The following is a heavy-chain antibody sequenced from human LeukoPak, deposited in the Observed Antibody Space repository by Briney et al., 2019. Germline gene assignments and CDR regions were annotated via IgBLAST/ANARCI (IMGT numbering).Heavy chain of an antibody. CDR1: GGSISSYY. CDR2: IYYSGTM. V-gene: IGHV4-59*01. J-gene: IGHJ2*01. Sequence: SETLSLTCTVSGGSISSYYWSWIRQPPGKGLEWIGYIYYSGTMNYNPSLKSRVTISVVTSKNQFSLKLSSVTAADTAVYYCARDSRPAHYYDSSGQDWYFDLWGRGTLVTVSS. D-gene: IGHD3-22*01. CDR3: ARDSRPAHYYDSSGQDWYFDL.